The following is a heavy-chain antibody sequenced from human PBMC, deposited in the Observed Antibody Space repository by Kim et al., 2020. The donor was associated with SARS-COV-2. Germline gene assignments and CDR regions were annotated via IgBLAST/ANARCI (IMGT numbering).Heavy chain of an antibody. J-gene: IGHJ3*02. Sequence: GGSLRLSCAASGFTFSSYGMHWVRQAPGKGLEWLAVISYDGSNKYYADSVKGRFTISRDNSKTTLYLQMNSLRAEDTAVYYCAKDLAGGQWLATIWGQGTMVTVSS. CDR3: AKDLAGGQWLATI. CDR2: ISYDGSNK. CDR1: GFTFSSYG. V-gene: IGHV3-30*18. D-gene: IGHD6-19*01.